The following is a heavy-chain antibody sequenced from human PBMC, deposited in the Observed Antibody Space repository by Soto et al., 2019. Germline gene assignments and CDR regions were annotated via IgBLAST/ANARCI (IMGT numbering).Heavy chain of an antibody. V-gene: IGHV3-48*03. J-gene: IGHJ6*02. CDR1: GFIFGDYE. CDR2: ISFSGSTI. Sequence: PGGSLRLSCAASGFIFGDYEMNWVRQAPGKGLEWIAHISFSGSTIYYADSVKGRFSISRDNSNNFLYLQLSGLRADDSAVYYCTRGAGFFYGVDVWDLGTTVTVSS. CDR3: TRGAGFFYGVDV. D-gene: IGHD3-10*01.